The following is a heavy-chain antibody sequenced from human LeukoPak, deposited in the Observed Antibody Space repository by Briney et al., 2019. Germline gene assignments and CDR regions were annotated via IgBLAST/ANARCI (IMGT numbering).Heavy chain of an antibody. J-gene: IGHJ3*01. D-gene: IGHD4-11*01. V-gene: IGHV4-59*08. CDR3: ARHVTVTYDAFDL. CDR1: SGSTTGYF. CDR2: VYYKGDT. Sequence: SETLSLTCSVSSGSTTGYFWTWIRQPPGKGPEWIGYVYYKGDTSYSPSLDSRVSISVDTSKKQFSLKLNSVTAADTAMYYCARHVTVTYDAFDLWGQGTMVTVSS.